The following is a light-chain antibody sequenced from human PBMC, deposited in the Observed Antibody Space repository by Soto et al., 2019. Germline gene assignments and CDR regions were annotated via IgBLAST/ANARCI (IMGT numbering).Light chain of an antibody. J-gene: IGKJ4*01. CDR3: QQYYSYPHT. Sequence: AIRMTQSPSSFSASTGDRVTITCRASQGISSYLAWYQQKPGKAPKLLIYAASTLQSGVPSRFSGSGSGTDFTLTISCLQSEDFATYYCQQYYSYPHTFGGWTKVAIK. CDR2: AAS. CDR1: QGISSY. V-gene: IGKV1-8*01.